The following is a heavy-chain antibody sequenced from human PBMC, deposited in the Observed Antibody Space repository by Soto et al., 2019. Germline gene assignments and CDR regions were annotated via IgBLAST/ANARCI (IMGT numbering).Heavy chain of an antibody. V-gene: IGHV3-30*18. CDR3: AKAHYGDYYLGEYYFDY. CDR2: ISYDGSNK. D-gene: IGHD4-17*01. Sequence: QVQLVESGGGVVQPGRSLRLSCAASGFTFSSYGMHWVRQAPGKGLEWVAVISYDGSNKYYADSVKGRFTISRDNSKNTLYLQMNSLRAEDTAVYYCAKAHYGDYYLGEYYFDYWGQGTLVTAAS. CDR1: GFTFSSYG. J-gene: IGHJ4*02.